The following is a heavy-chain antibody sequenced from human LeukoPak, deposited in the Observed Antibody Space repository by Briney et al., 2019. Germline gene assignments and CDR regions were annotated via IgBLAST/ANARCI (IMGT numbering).Heavy chain of an antibody. D-gene: IGHD2-15*01. CDR3: ARHGSWSFDY. V-gene: IGHV3-23*01. Sequence: GGSLRLSCAASGFTFSSHAMSWVRQAPGKGLEWVSAITSGSGSNVYYTDSLRGRFTISRDNSKNTLYLHMNSLRAEDTAVYYCARHGSWSFDYWGQGTLLTVSA. CDR1: GFTFSSHA. CDR2: ITSGSGSNV. J-gene: IGHJ4*02.